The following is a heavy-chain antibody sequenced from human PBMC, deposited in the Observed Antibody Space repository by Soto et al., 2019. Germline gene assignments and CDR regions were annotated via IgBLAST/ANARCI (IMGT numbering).Heavy chain of an antibody. CDR2: MNPNSVNT. CDR1: GYTFTSYD. Sequence: ASVKVSCKASGYTFTSYDINWVRQATGQGLEWMGWMNPNSVNTGYAQKFQGRVTMARDTSTSTVYVELSSLTSEDTAVYYCARGGPDLATKRSFDYWGQGTLVTVSS. J-gene: IGHJ4*02. V-gene: IGHV1-8*01. CDR3: ARGGPDLATKRSFDY.